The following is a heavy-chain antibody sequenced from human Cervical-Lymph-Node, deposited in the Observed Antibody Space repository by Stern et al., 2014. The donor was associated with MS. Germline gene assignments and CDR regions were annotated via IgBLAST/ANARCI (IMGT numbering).Heavy chain of an antibody. D-gene: IGHD3-16*01. J-gene: IGHJ6*02. CDR2: IYVSGGT. V-gene: IGHV4-61*02. CDR1: GGSLSSRIYY. Sequence: QVQLVESGPGLVKPSQTLSLTCTVSGGSLSSRIYYLSWIRQAAGKGLEWIGRIYVSGGTNYNPSLGSRATIAVNTPKTQTSLTVSSVTAADTAVYFCAATQPLMGEDGSRLEAIDYYYGMDVWGQGTTVTVSS. CDR3: AATQPLMGEDGSRLEAIDYYYGMDV.